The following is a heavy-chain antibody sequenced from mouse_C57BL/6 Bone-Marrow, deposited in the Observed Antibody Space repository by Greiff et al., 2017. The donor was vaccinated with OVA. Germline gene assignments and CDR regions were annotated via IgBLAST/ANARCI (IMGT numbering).Heavy chain of an antibody. D-gene: IGHD1-1*02. Sequence: VQLKESGAELVRPGASVKLSCTASGFNIKDDYMHWVKQRPEQGLEWIGWIDPENGDTEYASKFQGKATITADTSSNTAYLQLSSLTSEETAVYYCTTYGLFDDWGQGTTLTVSS. J-gene: IGHJ2*01. CDR1: GFNIKDDY. V-gene: IGHV14-4*01. CDR3: TTYGLFDD. CDR2: IDPENGDT.